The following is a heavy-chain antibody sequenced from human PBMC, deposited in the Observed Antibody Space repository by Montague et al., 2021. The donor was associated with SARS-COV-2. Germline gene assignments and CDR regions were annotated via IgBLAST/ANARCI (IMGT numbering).Heavy chain of an antibody. Sequence: SETLSLTCTVSGGSISSYYWSWIRQPPGKGLEWIGYIYYSGSTNYNPSLKSRVTISVDTSMNQFSPKLSSVTAADTAVYYCARDSHYYDSSGHFDYWGQGTLVTVSS. CDR2: IYYSGST. V-gene: IGHV4-59*13. CDR1: GGSISSYY. J-gene: IGHJ4*02. CDR3: ARDSHYYDSSGHFDY. D-gene: IGHD3-22*01.